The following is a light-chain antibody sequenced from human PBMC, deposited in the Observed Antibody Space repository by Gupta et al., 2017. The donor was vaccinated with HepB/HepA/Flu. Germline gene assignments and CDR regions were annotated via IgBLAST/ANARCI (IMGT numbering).Light chain of an antibody. J-gene: IGLJ2*01. CDR2: GNS. Sequence: QSVLKQPPQVSGDQGQRVTISCTGTSSNIGADYDVHWYQQLPGKAPKLLIYGNSNRPSGVPDRFSGSKSGTSASLTITVLQAEDEADYYCQSYYSSLSGSVVFGGGTKLTVL. V-gene: IGLV1-40*01. CDR1: SSNIGADYD. CDR3: QSYYSSLSGSVV.